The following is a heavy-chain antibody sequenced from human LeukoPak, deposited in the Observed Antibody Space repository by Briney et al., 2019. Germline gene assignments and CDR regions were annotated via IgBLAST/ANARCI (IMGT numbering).Heavy chain of an antibody. Sequence: GGSLRLSCAASGFTLSSYAMSWVRQAPGKGLEWVSAISDSGNTYHADSVKGRFTISRDNSKNTLYLQMNSLRAEDTAVYYCAKGRGWLQFFDYWGQGTLVTVPS. V-gene: IGHV3-23*01. CDR3: AKGRGWLQFFDY. CDR2: ISDSGNT. J-gene: IGHJ4*02. D-gene: IGHD5-24*01. CDR1: GFTLSSYA.